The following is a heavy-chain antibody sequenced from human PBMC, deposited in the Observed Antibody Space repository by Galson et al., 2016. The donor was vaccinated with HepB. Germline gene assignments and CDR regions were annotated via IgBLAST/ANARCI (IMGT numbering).Heavy chain of an antibody. Sequence: SLRLSCAASGFTFSDYYMSWVRQAPGKGLEWVSYISSSGQAIYYAGSVKGRFTISRDNVKNSLYLQMNSLRADDTAVYYCARDPVRFSGYDPRYYFDFWGQGTLVTVSS. CDR3: ARDPVRFSGYDPRYYFDF. CDR1: GFTFSDYY. V-gene: IGHV3-11*01. J-gene: IGHJ4*02. CDR2: ISSSGQAI. D-gene: IGHD5-12*01.